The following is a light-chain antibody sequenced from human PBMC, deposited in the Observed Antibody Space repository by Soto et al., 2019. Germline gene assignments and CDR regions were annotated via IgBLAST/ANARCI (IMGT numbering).Light chain of an antibody. J-gene: IGKJ4*01. CDR2: DAS. CDR1: QSVSSY. V-gene: IGKV3-11*01. Sequence: EIVLTQSPATLSLSPGERATLSCRASQSVSSYLAWYQQKPGQAPRLLISDASNRATGIPARFSGSGSGTDFTLTINRLEPEDFAVYYCQQYGSSPLTFGGGTKVEIK. CDR3: QQYGSSPLT.